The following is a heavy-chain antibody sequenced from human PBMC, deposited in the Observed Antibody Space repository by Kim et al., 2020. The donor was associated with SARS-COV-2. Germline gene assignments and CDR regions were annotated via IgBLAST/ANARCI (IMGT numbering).Heavy chain of an antibody. J-gene: IGHJ4*02. Sequence: SETLSLTCTVSGGSISSYYWSWIRQPPGKGLEWIGYIYYSGSTNYNPSLKSRVTISVDTSKNQFSLKLSSVTAADTAVYYCARDNPYYYDSSGYFDYWGQGTLVTVSS. CDR3: ARDNPYYYDSSGYFDY. V-gene: IGHV4-59*01. D-gene: IGHD3-22*01. CDR2: IYYSGST. CDR1: GGSISSYY.